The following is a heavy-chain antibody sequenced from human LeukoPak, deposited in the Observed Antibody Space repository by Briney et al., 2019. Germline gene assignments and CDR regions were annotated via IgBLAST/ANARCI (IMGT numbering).Heavy chain of an antibody. D-gene: IGHD6-13*01. CDR3: ARIAAAFDY. CDR2: VYYSGST. CDR1: GGSIRSYY. J-gene: IGHJ4*02. Sequence: PSETLSLTCTVSGGSIRSYYWSWIRQPPGMGLEWLGYVYYSGSTNYNPSLKSRVTISVDTSKNQFSLKLSSVTAADTAVYYCARIAAAFDYWGQGTLVTVSS. V-gene: IGHV4-59*01.